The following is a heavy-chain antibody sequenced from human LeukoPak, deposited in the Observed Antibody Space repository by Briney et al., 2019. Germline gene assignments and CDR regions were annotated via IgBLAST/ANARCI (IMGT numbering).Heavy chain of an antibody. V-gene: IGHV5-51*01. D-gene: IGHD3-10*01. CDR1: GYSFASYW. CDR2: IYPGDSDT. Sequence: GESLKISCKGSGYSFASYWIGWVRQMPGKGLEWMGIIYPGDSDTRYSPSFQGQVTISADKSISTAYLQWSSLKASDTAMYYCASYYGSGSSYYYGMDVWGQGTTVTVSS. CDR3: ASYYGSGSSYYYGMDV. J-gene: IGHJ6*02.